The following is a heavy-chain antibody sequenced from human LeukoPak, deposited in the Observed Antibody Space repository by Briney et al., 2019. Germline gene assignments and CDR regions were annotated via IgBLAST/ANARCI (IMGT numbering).Heavy chain of an antibody. CDR3: ARGERAYYYRSGYLFY. J-gene: IGHJ4*02. D-gene: IGHD3-22*01. CDR2: ISSSGSSI. Sequence: GGSLRLSCAASGFTFSSYEMNWVRHAPGKGLEWVSYISSSGSSIYYADSVKGRFTVSRDNAKNSLYLQMNSLRAEDTAVYYCARGERAYYYRSGYLFYWGQGTLVTVSS. V-gene: IGHV3-48*03. CDR1: GFTFSSYE.